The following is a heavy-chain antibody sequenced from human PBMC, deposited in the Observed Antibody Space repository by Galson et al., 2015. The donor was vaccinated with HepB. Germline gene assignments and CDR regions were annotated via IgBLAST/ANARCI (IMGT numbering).Heavy chain of an antibody. CDR1: GFTFSDAW. J-gene: IGHJ6*02. CDR3: TTEGYGDYYYGMDV. CDR2: IKSKTDGGTT. D-gene: IGHD4-17*01. V-gene: IGHV3-15*07. Sequence: SLRLSCPASGFTFSDAWLNCVRQAPGKGLEWVGRIKSKTDGGTTDYAAPVKGRFTISRDDSKNTLYLQMNSLKTEDTAVYYCTTEGYGDYYYGMDVWGQGTTVTVSS.